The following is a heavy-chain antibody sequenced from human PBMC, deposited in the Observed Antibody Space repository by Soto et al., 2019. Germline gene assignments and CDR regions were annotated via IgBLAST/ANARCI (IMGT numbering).Heavy chain of an antibody. Sequence: SETLSLTCSVSGGSINSGSYYWSWIRQHPGKGLEWIGYISYSGSAHYNPSLRSRVFISVDTSRNQFSLKLSSVTAEDTAVYYCARESEDLTSNFDYWGQGTLVTVSS. CDR1: GGSINSGSYY. CDR3: ARESEDLTSNFDY. J-gene: IGHJ4*02. CDR2: ISYSGSA. V-gene: IGHV4-31*03.